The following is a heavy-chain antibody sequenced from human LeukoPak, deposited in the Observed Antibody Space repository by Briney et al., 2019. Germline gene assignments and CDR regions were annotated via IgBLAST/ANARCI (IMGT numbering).Heavy chain of an antibody. CDR3: AREGYTDSSGWRLDY. D-gene: IGHD6-19*01. V-gene: IGHV3-48*03. J-gene: IGHJ4*02. CDR1: GLTFSSCE. Sequence: GGSLRLSCAASGLTFSSCEMNWVRQAPGKGLEWVSYISGSGSTIYYADSVKGRFTISRDNAKNSLYLLMNSLRAEDTAVYYCAREGYTDSSGWRLDYWGQGTLVTVSS. CDR2: ISGSGSTI.